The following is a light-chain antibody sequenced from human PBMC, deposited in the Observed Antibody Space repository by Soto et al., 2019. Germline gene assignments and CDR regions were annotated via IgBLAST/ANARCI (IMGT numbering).Light chain of an antibody. Sequence: EVVLTQSPATLSLSPGERAALSCRASQSVSTFLAWYQQKPGQAPRLLIYDASNRATGIPARFSGSGSGTDFTLTINSLQPDDFATYYCQQYAGYSRTFGQGTKVEIK. J-gene: IGKJ1*01. CDR3: QQYAGYSRT. CDR1: QSVSTF. V-gene: IGKV3-11*01. CDR2: DAS.